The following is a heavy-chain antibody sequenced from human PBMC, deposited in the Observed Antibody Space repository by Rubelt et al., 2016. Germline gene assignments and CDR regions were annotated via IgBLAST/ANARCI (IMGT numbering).Heavy chain of an antibody. CDR1: GYTFTSYA. Sequence: GSELKKPGASVKVSCKASGYTFTSYAMNWVRQAPGQGLEWMGWINTNTGNPTYAQGFTGRFVFSLDTSVSTAYLQISSLKAEDTAVYYCARDRMVIGRMVRGERINWFDPWGQGTLVTVSS. CDR3: ARDRMVIGRMVRGERINWFDP. D-gene: IGHD3-10*01. V-gene: IGHV7-4-1*02. J-gene: IGHJ5*02. CDR2: INTNTGNP.